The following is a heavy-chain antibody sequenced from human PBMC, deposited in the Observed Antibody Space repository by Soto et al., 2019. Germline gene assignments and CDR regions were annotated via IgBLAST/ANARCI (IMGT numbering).Heavy chain of an antibody. V-gene: IGHV4-30-4*01. Sequence: SETLSLTYTVSGGSISSGGYYWSWIRQPPGKGLEWIGYIYYSGSTYYNPSLKSRVTISVDTSKNQFSLKLSSVTAADTAVYYCARVWATRGSFYDSRATRAFDIWGQGTMVTVSS. CDR2: IYYSGST. CDR1: GGSISSGGYY. CDR3: ARVWATRGSFYDSRATRAFDI. J-gene: IGHJ3*02. D-gene: IGHD3-22*01.